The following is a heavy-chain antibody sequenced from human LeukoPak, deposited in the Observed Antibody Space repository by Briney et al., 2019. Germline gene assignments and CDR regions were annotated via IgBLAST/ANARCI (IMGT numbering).Heavy chain of an antibody. J-gene: IGHJ4*02. D-gene: IGHD3-16*01. Sequence: ASVKVSCKASGYTITGYYMHWVRQAPGHGLEWMGRINPNSGGTNYAQKFQGRVTMTRDTSISTAYMELSRLRSDDTAVYYCARSLITTFKDRLSIDYWGQGTLVTVSS. V-gene: IGHV1-2*06. CDR2: INPNSGGT. CDR1: GYTITGYY. CDR3: ARSLITTFKDRLSIDY.